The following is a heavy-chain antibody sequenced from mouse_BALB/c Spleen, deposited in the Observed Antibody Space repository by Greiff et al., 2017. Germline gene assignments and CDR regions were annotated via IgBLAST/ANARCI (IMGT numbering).Heavy chain of an antibody. J-gene: IGHJ4*01. CDR2: IYPGNVNT. D-gene: IGHD2-2*01. Sequence: QVQLKESGPELVKPGASVRISCKASGYTFTSYYIHWVKQRPGQGLEWIGWIYPGNVNTKYNEKFKGKATLTADKSSSTAYMQLSSLTSEDSAVYFCAYGYDRAMDYWGQGTSVTVSS. CDR3: AYGYDRAMDY. V-gene: IGHV1S56*01. CDR1: GYTFTSYY.